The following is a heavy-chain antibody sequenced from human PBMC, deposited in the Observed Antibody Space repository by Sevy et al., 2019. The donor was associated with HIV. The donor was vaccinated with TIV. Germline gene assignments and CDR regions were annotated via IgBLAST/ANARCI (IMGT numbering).Heavy chain of an antibody. CDR3: ARDRNNYDSSGYPKGMDV. D-gene: IGHD3-22*01. CDR1: GYTFTSYG. J-gene: IGHJ6*02. Sequence: ASVKVSCEASGYTFTSYGISWVRQAPGQGLEWMGWISGYNANTNYAQKVQGRVTMTTDTSTSTAYMELRSLRSDDTAVYYCARDRNNYDSSGYPKGMDVWGQGTTVTVSS. CDR2: ISGYNANT. V-gene: IGHV1-18*01.